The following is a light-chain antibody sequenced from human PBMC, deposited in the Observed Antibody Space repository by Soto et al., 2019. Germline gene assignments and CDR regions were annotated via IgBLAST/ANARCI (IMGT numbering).Light chain of an antibody. CDR2: GAS. CDR3: QQYGSSRT. J-gene: IGKJ1*01. V-gene: IGKV3-20*01. CDR1: QSVSSSY. Sequence: DTMLTQSAGTLSLSPGERATLSCRASQSVSSSYLAWYQQKPGQAPRLLIYGASSRATGIPDRFSGSGSGTDFTLTISRLEPEDFAVYYCQQYGSSRTFGQGTKVDIK.